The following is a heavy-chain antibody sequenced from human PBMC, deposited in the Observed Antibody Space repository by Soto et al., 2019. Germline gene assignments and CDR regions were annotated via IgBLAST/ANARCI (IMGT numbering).Heavy chain of an antibody. J-gene: IGHJ6*02. V-gene: IGHV3-23*01. Sequence: GGSLRLSCAASGFTFSSYAMSWVRQAPGKGLEWVSAISGSGGSTYYADSVKGRFTISRDNSKNTLYLQMNSLRAEDTAVYYCAKDRGDYYYYYYGMAVWGQGTTVTVSS. CDR1: GFTFSSYA. CDR3: AKDRGDYYYYYYGMAV. CDR2: ISGSGGST. D-gene: IGHD2-21*01.